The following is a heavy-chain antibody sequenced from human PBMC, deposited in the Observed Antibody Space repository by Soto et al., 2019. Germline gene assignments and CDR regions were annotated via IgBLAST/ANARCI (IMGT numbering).Heavy chain of an antibody. D-gene: IGHD4-17*01. CDR3: VHPRSTVQIPPT. V-gene: IGHV3-64D*06. CDR1: GSTFSMFS. J-gene: IGHJ5*02. CDR2: ISSNGDST. Sequence: PGGSLRLSCSASGSTFSMFSMHWVRQAPGKGLEYVSGISSNGDSTYYADSVKGRFTISRDNSKNTLYLQMSSLRAVDTAVYYCVHPRSTVQIPPTWGQGTLVTV.